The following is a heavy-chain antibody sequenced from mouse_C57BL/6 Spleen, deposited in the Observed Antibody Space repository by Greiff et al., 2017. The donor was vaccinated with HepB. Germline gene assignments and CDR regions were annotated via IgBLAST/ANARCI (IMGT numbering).Heavy chain of an antibody. V-gene: IGHV1-82*01. J-gene: IGHJ4*01. Sequence: VQLQQSGPELVKPGASVKISCKASGYAFSSSWMNWVKQRPGKGLEWIGRIYPGDGDTNYNGKFKGKATLTADKSSSTAYMQLSSLTSEDSAVYFCARYAMDYWGQGTSVTVSS. CDR1: GYAFSSSW. CDR3: ARYAMDY. CDR2: IYPGDGDT.